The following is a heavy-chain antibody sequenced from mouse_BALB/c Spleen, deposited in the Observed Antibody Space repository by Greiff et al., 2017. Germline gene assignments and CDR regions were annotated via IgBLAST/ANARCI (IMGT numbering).Heavy chain of an antibody. CDR2: INPSTGYT. J-gene: IGHJ4*01. V-gene: IGHV1-7*01. CDR1: GYTFTSYW. CDR3: ARFHDPYYYAMDY. Sequence: QVQLKESGAELAKPGASVKMSCKASGYTFTSYWMHWVKQRPGQGLEWIGYINPSTGYTEYNQKFKDKATLTADKSSSTAYMQLSSLTSEDSAVYYCARFHDPYYYAMDYWGQGTSVTVSS.